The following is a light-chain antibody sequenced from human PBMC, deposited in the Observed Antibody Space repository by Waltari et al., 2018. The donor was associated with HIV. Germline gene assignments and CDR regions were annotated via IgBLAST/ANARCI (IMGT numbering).Light chain of an antibody. V-gene: IGLV1-47*01. J-gene: IGLJ3*02. CDR3: AVWDVSLNGRV. CDR1: SSHIGSNH. CDR2: RNY. Sequence: QSVLSQPPSASGTPGQRVTFSCSGSSSHIGSNHVYGYQQFPGTAPKLLIYRNYQRPSGVPDRFSGSKSGTSASLAISGLRSEDEADYYCAVWDVSLNGRVFGGGTKLTVL.